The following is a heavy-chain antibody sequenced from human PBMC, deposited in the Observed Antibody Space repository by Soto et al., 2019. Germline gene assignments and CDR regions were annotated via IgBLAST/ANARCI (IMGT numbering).Heavy chain of an antibody. Sequence: QVRLVQSGAEVKKPGSSVKVSCKASGGTFSSYAISWVRQAPGQGLEWMGGIIPIFGTANYAQKFQGRVTITADESTSTAYMELSSLRSEDTAVYYCARAWAVATIPGLYYFDYWGQGTLVTVSS. CDR3: ARAWAVATIPGLYYFDY. CDR2: IIPIFGTA. J-gene: IGHJ4*02. D-gene: IGHD5-12*01. CDR1: GGTFSSYA. V-gene: IGHV1-69*01.